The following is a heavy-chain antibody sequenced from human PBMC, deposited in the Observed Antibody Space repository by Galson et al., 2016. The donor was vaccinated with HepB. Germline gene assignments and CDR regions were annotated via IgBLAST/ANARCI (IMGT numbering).Heavy chain of an antibody. J-gene: IGHJ5*01. V-gene: IGHV4-59*01. Sequence: ETLSLTCFVSGGSISSYYWSWIRQPPGKGPEWIGTIFHSGSATYNPSLKSRAAISVDTAKNEFSLRLNSMTSADTAVYYCARELALGYCTGGSCFGFWGQGTLVTVSS. CDR3: ARELALGYCTGGSCFGF. D-gene: IGHD2-8*02. CDR1: GGSISSYY. CDR2: IFHSGSA.